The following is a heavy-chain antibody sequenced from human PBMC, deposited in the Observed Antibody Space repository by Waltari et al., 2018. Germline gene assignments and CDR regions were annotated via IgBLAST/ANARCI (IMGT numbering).Heavy chain of an antibody. CDR1: GYPFTGYY. CDR2: INPNSGGK. J-gene: IGHJ4*02. V-gene: IGHV1-2*02. CDR3: ARGSVVAALEAFDY. D-gene: IGHD2-15*01. Sequence: QVQLVQSGAEVKKPGASVKVSCQASGYPFTGYYIHSVRQAPGQGLEWMGWINPNSGGKNYAQKFQGRVTMTRDTSISTVYMELSRLRSDDTAVYYCARGSVVAALEAFDYWGQGTLVTVSS.